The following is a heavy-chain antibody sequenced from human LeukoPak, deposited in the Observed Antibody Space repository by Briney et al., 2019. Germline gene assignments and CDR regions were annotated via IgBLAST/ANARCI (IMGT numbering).Heavy chain of an antibody. CDR1: GFTFSSYA. J-gene: IGHJ4*02. CDR3: AREDSSSWSDY. D-gene: IGHD6-13*01. CDR2: ISYDGSNK. Sequence: GRSLRLSCAASGFTFSSYAMHWVRQAPGKGLEWVAVISYDGSNKYYADSVKGRFTISRDNSKNTLYLQMNSLRAEDTAVYYCAREDSSSWSDYWGQGTLVTVSS. V-gene: IGHV3-30-3*01.